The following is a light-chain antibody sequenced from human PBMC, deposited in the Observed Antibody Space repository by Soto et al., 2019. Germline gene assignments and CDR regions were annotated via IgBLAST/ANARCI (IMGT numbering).Light chain of an antibody. CDR3: QHHTS. V-gene: IGKV3-11*01. CDR2: DAS. J-gene: IGKJ1*01. Sequence: EIVLTQSPSTLSLSPGERATLSCRASQSVGPYVAWYQQKPGQAPRLFIYDASNTATGIPARFSGSGSGTDFTLTISSLEPEDFAVYYCQHHTSFGQGTKVESK. CDR1: QSVGPY.